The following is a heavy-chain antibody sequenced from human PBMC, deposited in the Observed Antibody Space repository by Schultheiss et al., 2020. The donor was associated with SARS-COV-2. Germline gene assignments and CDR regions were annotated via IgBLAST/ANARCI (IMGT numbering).Heavy chain of an antibody. D-gene: IGHD2-21*01. Sequence: SETLSLTCTVSGGSVSSGSYYWSWIRQPPGKGLEWIGSIYHSGSTYYNPSLKSRVTISVDTSKNQFSLKLSSVTAADTAVYYCARVIAWAFDIWGQGTMVTVSS. CDR1: GGSVSSGSYY. CDR2: IYHSGST. CDR3: ARVIAWAFDI. J-gene: IGHJ3*02. V-gene: IGHV4-61*01.